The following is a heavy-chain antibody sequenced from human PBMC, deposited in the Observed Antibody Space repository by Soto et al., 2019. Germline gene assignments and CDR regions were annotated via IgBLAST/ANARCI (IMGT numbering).Heavy chain of an antibody. D-gene: IGHD3-3*01. CDR2: INPNSGGT. CDR1: GYTFTGYY. J-gene: IGHJ4*02. CDR3: ARGPHVLRFLEWLSPPIDY. V-gene: IGHV1-2*04. Sequence: ASVKVSCKASGYTFTGYYMHWVRQAPGQGLEWMGWINPNSGGTNYAQKFQGWVTMTRDTSISTAYMELSRLRSDDTAVYYCARGPHVLRFLEWLSPPIDYWGQGTLVTVS.